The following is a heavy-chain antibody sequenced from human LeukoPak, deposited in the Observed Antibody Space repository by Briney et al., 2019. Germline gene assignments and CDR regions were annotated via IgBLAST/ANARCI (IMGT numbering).Heavy chain of an antibody. J-gene: IGHJ4*02. V-gene: IGHV3-30*18. D-gene: IGHD2-15*01. Sequence: GGSLRLSCAASGFTFSSYGMPWVRQAPGKGLEWVAVISYDGSNKYYADSVKGRFTISRDNSKNTLYLQMNSLRAEDTAVYYCAKDVGYCSGGSCYPLYYFDYWGQGTLVTVSS. CDR2: ISYDGSNK. CDR3: AKDVGYCSGGSCYPLYYFDY. CDR1: GFTFSSYG.